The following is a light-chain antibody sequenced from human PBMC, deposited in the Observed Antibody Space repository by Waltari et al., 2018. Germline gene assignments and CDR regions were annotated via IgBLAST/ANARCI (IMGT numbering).Light chain of an antibody. CDR3: QQYNRYSYT. J-gene: IGKJ2*01. Sequence: DIQMTQFPSHLSASVGYRVNITCRASQSISSWLAWYQQKPGKAPKLLIYQASSLESGVPSRFSGSGSGTEFTLTISSLQPDDFATYYCQQYNRYSYTFGQGTKLQIE. V-gene: IGKV1-5*03. CDR2: QAS. CDR1: QSISSW.